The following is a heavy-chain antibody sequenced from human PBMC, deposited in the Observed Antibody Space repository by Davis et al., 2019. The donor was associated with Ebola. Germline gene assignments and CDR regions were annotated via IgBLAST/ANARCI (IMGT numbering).Heavy chain of an antibody. D-gene: IGHD2-15*01. V-gene: IGHV4-39*01. J-gene: IGHJ4*02. Sequence: MPSETLSLTCTVSGGSISSSSYYWGWIRQPPGKGLEWIGSIHYSGSTYYNPSLKSRVTISVDTSKNQFSLKLSSVTAADTAVYYCAREKLGYCSGGSCYPFDTWGQGTLVTVSS. CDR3: AREKLGYCSGGSCYPFDT. CDR2: IHYSGST. CDR1: GGSISSSSYY.